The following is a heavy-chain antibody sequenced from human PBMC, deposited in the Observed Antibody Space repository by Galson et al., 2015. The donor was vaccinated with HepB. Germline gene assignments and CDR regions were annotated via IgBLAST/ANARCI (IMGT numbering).Heavy chain of an antibody. J-gene: IGHJ1*01. CDR3: ASWYWGYCSSTSCPFSFQH. V-gene: IGHV1-18*01. CDR1: GYTFTSYG. CDR2: ISAYNGNT. D-gene: IGHD2-2*01. Sequence: SVKVSCKASGYTFTSYGISWVRQAPGQGLEWMGWISAYNGNTNYAQKLQGRVTMTTDTSTSTAYMELRSLRSDDTAVYYCASWYWGYCSSTSCPFSFQHWGQGTLVTVSS.